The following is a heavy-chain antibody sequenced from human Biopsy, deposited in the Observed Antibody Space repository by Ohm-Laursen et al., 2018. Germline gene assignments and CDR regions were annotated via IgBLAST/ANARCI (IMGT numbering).Heavy chain of an antibody. V-gene: IGHV3-30*03. Sequence: RSLRLSCTASGFTLSSHGMHWIRQAPGKGLEWVAHFSYDGINKHYADSVKGRFTISRDNSKNTLSRQMNSLRVEDTAMYYCLREAATGYYRTADFWGQGTLVTVSS. J-gene: IGHJ4*02. D-gene: IGHD3-9*01. CDR2: FSYDGINK. CDR1: GFTLSSHG. CDR3: LREAATGYYRTADF.